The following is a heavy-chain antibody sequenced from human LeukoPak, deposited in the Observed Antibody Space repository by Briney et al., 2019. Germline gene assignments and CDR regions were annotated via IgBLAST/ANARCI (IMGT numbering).Heavy chain of an antibody. Sequence: PGGSLRLSCAASGFTFSSCSMNWVRQAPGKGLEWVSSISSSSSYIYYADSVKGRFTISRDNAKNSLYLQMNSLRAEDTAVYYCAKVRSGGWPYYFDYWGQGTLVTVSS. CDR2: ISSSSSYI. J-gene: IGHJ4*02. CDR3: AKVRSGGWPYYFDY. V-gene: IGHV3-21*04. D-gene: IGHD6-19*01. CDR1: GFTFSSCS.